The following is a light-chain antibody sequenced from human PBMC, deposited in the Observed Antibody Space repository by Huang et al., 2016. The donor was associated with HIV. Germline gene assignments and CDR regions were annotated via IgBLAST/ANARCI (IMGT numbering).Light chain of an antibody. J-gene: IGKJ1*01. CDR3: QQFGSSPWT. CDR1: QSVNSNY. Sequence: EIVLTPSPGTLSLSPGERATLSCRASQSVNSNYFAWYQQKPGQAPRLLIYGTSSRATGIPDRFSGSGSGTDFTLTITRLEPEDFAVYYCQQFGSSPWTFGQGTKV. CDR2: GTS. V-gene: IGKV3-20*01.